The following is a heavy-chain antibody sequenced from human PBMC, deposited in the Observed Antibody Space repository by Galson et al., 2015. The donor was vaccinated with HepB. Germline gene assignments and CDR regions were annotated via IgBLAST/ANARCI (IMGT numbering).Heavy chain of an antibody. J-gene: IGHJ6*02. CDR3: ARDYARPIVVVVAATRNYYYGMDV. CDR2: ISAYNGNT. Sequence: SVKVSCKASGYTFTSYGISWVRQAPGQGLEWMGWISAYNGNTNYAQKLQGRVTMTTDTSTSTAYMELRSLRSDDTAVYYCARDYARPIVVVVAATRNYYYGMDVWGQGTTVTVSS. CDR1: GYTFTSYG. D-gene: IGHD2-15*01. V-gene: IGHV1-18*04.